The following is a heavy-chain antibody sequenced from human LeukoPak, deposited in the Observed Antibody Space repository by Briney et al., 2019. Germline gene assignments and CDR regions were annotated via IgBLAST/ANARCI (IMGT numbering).Heavy chain of an antibody. CDR3: VRDFDY. CDR1: GLTITTHW. V-gene: IGHV3-7*01. J-gene: IGHJ4*02. CDR2: IEQDGTKE. Sequence: GGSLRLSCAAPGLTITTHWMTWVRQAPEKGLEWVATIEQDGTKEYYVDSVKGRFTISRDNAKNSLYLQMNSLRADDTAVYYCVRDFDYWGQATLVTVSS.